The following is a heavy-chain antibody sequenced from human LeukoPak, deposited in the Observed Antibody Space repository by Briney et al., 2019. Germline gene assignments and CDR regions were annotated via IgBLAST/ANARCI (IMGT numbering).Heavy chain of an antibody. CDR3: ARGYSRAAFDI. V-gene: IGHV3-48*01. D-gene: IGHD2-15*01. CDR1: VFTFSNYL. Sequence: GGSLRLSCVGSVFTFSNYLMNWVRQAPGKGLEWVSFISSTGGTIYYADAVKGRFTVSRDNAKNSLLLQMNSLRAEDTALYYCARGYSRAAFDIWGQGTTVTVSS. CDR2: ISSTGGTI. J-gene: IGHJ3*02.